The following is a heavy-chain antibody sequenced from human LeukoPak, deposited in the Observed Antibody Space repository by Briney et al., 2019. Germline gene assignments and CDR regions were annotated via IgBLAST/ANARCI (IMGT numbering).Heavy chain of an antibody. CDR2: IRYDGSNK. J-gene: IGHJ5*02. D-gene: IGHD6-19*01. CDR3: AKDRVDSSGWYMATNWFDP. CDR1: GFTFSSYG. Sequence: PGGSLRLSCAASGFTFSSYGMHWVRQAPGKGLEWVAFIRYDGSNKFYADSVKGRCTISRDNPRNTLYLQMNSLRAEDTAVYYCAKDRVDSSGWYMATNWFDPWGQGTLVTVSS. V-gene: IGHV3-30*02.